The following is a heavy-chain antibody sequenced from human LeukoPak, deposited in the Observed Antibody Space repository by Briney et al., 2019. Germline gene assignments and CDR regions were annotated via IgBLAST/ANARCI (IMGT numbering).Heavy chain of an antibody. CDR2: ISSSSSYT. CDR3: ARERSGWDAFDI. CDR1: GXTFSDYY. D-gene: IGHD3-3*01. J-gene: IGHJ3*02. V-gene: IGHV3-11*05. Sequence: PGGSLRLSCAASGXTFSDYYMSWIRQAPGKGLEWVSYISSSSSYTNYADSVKGRFTISRDNAKNSLYLQMNSLRAEDTAVYYCARERSGWDAFDIWGQGTMVTVSS.